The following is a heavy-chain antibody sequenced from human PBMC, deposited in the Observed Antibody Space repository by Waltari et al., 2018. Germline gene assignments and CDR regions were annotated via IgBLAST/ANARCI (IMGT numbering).Heavy chain of an antibody. CDR1: GYSISSGYY. Sequence: QVQLQESGPGLVKPSETLSLTCTVSGYSISSGYYWGWIRQPPGKGLEWIGSIYHSGSTYYNPSLKSRVTISVDTSKNQFSLKLSSVTAADTAVYYCARGGTMTTVTTKGSFDYWGQGTLVTVSS. J-gene: IGHJ4*02. CDR2: IYHSGST. CDR3: ARGGTMTTVTTKGSFDY. V-gene: IGHV4-38-2*02. D-gene: IGHD4-4*01.